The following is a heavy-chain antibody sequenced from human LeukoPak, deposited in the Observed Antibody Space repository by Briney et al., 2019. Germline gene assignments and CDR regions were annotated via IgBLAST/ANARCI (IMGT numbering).Heavy chain of an antibody. V-gene: IGHV3-48*03. CDR3: ARVQRGIAVALDY. Sequence: GGSLRLSCAASGFTFSSYEMNWVRQATGKGLKWVSYISTTGSSIYYADSVKGRFTISRDNVKNLLYLQMNSLRAEDTAVYYCARVQRGIAVALDYWGQGTLATVSS. CDR2: ISTTGSSI. CDR1: GFTFSSYE. J-gene: IGHJ4*02. D-gene: IGHD6-19*01.